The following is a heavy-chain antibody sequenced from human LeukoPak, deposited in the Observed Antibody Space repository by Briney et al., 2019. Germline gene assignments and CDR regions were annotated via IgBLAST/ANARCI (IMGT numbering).Heavy chain of an antibody. J-gene: IGHJ4*02. CDR2: IKQDGSEK. V-gene: IGHV3-7*03. CDR1: GFTFSDYS. D-gene: IGHD2-21*02. CDR3: ASMGYCGGDCSDPFDY. Sequence: GGSLRLSCAASGFTFSDYSMHWVRQAPGKGLEGVANIKQDGSEKYYVDSVKGRFTISRDNAKNSLYLQMNSLRAKDTAVYYCASMGYCGGDCSDPFDYWGQGTLVTVSS.